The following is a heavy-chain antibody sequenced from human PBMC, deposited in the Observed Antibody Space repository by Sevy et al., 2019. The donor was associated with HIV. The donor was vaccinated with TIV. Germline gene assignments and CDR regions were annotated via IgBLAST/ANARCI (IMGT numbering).Heavy chain of an antibody. V-gene: IGHV3-30*02. CDR2: TRYDGSTK. Sequence: GGSLRLSCAASGFTFNVYGMHWVRQAPGKGLQWVAFTRYDGSTKYYADSVKGRFTISRDNSKNTLYLQMNSLRVEDRAVYYCAREDIRVAGIGYYFHSWGQGTLVTVSS. D-gene: IGHD6-19*01. J-gene: IGHJ4*02. CDR1: GFTFNVYG. CDR3: AREDIRVAGIGYYFHS.